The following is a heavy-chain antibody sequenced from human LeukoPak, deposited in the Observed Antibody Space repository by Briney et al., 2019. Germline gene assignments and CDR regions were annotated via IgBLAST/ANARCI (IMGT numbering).Heavy chain of an antibody. CDR2: INHSGST. D-gene: IGHD6-19*01. J-gene: IGHJ4*02. Sequence: SETLSLTCAVYGGSFSGYYWSWIRQPPGKGLEWIGEINHSGSTNYNPSLKSRVTITVDTSKNQFSLKLSSVTAADTAVYYCARGRTAGLDYWGQGTLVTVSS. CDR1: GGSFSGYY. V-gene: IGHV4-34*01. CDR3: ARGRTAGLDY.